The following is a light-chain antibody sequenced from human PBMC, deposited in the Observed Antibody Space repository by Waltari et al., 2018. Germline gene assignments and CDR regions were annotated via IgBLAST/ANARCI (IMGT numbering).Light chain of an antibody. Sequence: DIVMTQSPLSLPVTPGEPASISCRSIQSLLHSIGYNYLDWYLQKSGQSPRLLIYLGSKRASGVPDRVSGSGSGTDFTLEISRVEAEYVGVYYCMQVLQIPLTFGGGTKVEIK. CDR1: QSLLHSIGYNY. J-gene: IGKJ4*01. CDR3: MQVLQIPLT. CDR2: LGS. V-gene: IGKV2-28*01.